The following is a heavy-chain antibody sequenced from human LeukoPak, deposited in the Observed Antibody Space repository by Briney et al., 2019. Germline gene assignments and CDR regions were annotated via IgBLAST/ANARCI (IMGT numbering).Heavy chain of an antibody. V-gene: IGHV3-48*04. D-gene: IGHD4-17*01. J-gene: IGHJ4*02. CDR3: VRDSGYYGVEGDY. Sequence: GGSLRLSCAASGFTFRSHSMSWVRQAPGKGLDWISYIDSASNSIYYADSVKGRFTISRDNAKNSLYLQMNSLRAEDTAVYYCVRDSGYYGVEGDYWGQGTLVTVSS. CDR2: IDSASNSI. CDR1: GFTFRSHS.